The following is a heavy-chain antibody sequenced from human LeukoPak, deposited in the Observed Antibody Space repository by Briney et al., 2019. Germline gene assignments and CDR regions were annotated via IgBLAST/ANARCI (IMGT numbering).Heavy chain of an antibody. V-gene: IGHV4-39*07. D-gene: IGHD3-3*01. CDR2: INHSGST. Sequence: SETLSLTCTVSGGSISSSSYYWGWIRQPPGKGLEWIGEINHSGSTNYNPSLKSRVTISVDTSKNQFSLKLSSVTAADTAVYYCARGLYDFWSGYYSNWFDPWGQGTLVTVSS. CDR1: GGSISSSSYY. CDR3: ARGLYDFWSGYYSNWFDP. J-gene: IGHJ5*02.